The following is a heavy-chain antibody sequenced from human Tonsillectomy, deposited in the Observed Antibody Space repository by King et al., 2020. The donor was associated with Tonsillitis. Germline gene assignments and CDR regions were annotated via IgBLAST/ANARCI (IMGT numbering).Heavy chain of an antibody. Sequence: EVQLQESGGGLVQPGGSLRLSCAASGFSLSSNAMSWVRQAPGKGLEWVSLISGSGGSTYYTESEKGRFTISRDTSENTLHLQMNSLRAEDTAIYYCAKSPGPNTAFDLWGQGTLVIVSS. D-gene: IGHD3-9*01. V-gene: IGHV3-23*01. J-gene: IGHJ4*02. CDR3: AKSPGPNTAFDL. CDR1: GFSLSSNA. CDR2: ISGSGGST.